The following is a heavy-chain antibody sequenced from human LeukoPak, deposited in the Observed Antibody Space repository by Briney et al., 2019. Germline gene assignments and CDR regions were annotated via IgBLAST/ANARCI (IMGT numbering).Heavy chain of an antibody. J-gene: IGHJ4*02. CDR1: GGSISSYY. CDR3: AKGRWAAAGTSLVY. V-gene: IGHV4-4*07. Sequence: PSETLSLTCTVSGGSISSYYWNWIRQPAGKGLEWIGRIYTSGSTKYNPSLKSRVTMSVDTSKNQFSLKLSSVTAADTAVYYCAKGRWAAAGTSLVYWGQGTLVTVSS. D-gene: IGHD6-13*01. CDR2: IYTSGST.